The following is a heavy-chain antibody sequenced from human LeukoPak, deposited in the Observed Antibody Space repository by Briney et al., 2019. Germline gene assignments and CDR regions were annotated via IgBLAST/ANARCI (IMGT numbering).Heavy chain of an antibody. CDR2: FDPEDGET. V-gene: IGHV1-24*01. Sequence: ASVKVSCKVSGYTLTELSMHWVRQAPGKGLEWMGGFDPEDGETIYAQKFQGRVTMTEDTSTDTAYMELSSLRSEDTAVYYCATGVDIVIRGAFDIWGQGTMVTVSS. J-gene: IGHJ3*02. CDR1: GYTLTELS. D-gene: IGHD5-12*01. CDR3: ATGVDIVIRGAFDI.